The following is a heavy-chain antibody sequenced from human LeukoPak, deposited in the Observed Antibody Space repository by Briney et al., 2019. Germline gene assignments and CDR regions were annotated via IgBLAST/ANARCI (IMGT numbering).Heavy chain of an antibody. Sequence: ASVKVSCKASGYTFTGYYMHWVRQAPGQGLELMGRINPNSGGTNYAQKFQGRVTRTRDTSISTAYRELSRLRSDDTAVYYCARDQDSMTTCDYWGQGTLVTVSS. J-gene: IGHJ4*02. CDR1: GYTFTGYY. CDR3: ARDQDSMTTCDY. D-gene: IGHD3-16*01. V-gene: IGHV1-2*06. CDR2: INPNSGGT.